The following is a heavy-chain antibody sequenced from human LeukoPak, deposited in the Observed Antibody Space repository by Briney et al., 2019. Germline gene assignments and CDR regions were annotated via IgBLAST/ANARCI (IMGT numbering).Heavy chain of an antibody. Sequence: GGSLRLSCAASGFTFSSHSMNWVRQAPGKVLEWVSAITGGGDSIYYADSVKGRFTISRDNSKNTLYLQMNTLRAEDRAVYYCAKENPVGGTNYFDYWGQGTLVTVAS. CDR2: ITGGGDSI. CDR1: GFTFSSHS. J-gene: IGHJ4*02. V-gene: IGHV3-23*01. D-gene: IGHD1-26*01. CDR3: AKENPVGGTNYFDY.